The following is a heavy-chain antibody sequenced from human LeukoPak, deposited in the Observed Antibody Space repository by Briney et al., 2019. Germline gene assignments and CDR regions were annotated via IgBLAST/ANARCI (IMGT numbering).Heavy chain of an antibody. CDR1: GFSFSSYW. CDR2: ISGSGGST. D-gene: IGHD5-18*01. J-gene: IGHJ4*02. V-gene: IGHV3-23*01. Sequence: GGSLRLSCKAFGFSFSSYWMSWVRQAPGKGLEWVSAISGSGGSTYYADSVKGRFTISRDNSKNTLYLQMNSLRAEDMAVYYCAKVGGDSYGYGYWGQGTLVTVSS. CDR3: AKVGGDSYGYGY.